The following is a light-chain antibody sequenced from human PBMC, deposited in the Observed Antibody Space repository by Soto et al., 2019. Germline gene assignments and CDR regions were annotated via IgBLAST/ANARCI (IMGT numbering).Light chain of an antibody. CDR2: DND. V-gene: IGLV1-51*01. CDR3: GTWDSSLSAGV. J-gene: IGLJ3*02. CDR1: SSNIGNNF. Sequence: QSVLTQPPSVSAAPGQKVTISCSGSSSNIGNNFVSWYQHLPGTATKLLIYDNDKRPSGIPDRFSGSKSGTSATLGITGLQTGDEADYYCGTWDSSLSAGVFGGGTKLTV.